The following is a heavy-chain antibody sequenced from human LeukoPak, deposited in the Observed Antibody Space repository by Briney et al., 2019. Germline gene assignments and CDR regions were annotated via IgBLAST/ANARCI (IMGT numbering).Heavy chain of an antibody. V-gene: IGHV4-39*07. CDR3: ARSWRCSSTSCQGYYFDY. Sequence: SETLSLTCTVSGGSISSSTYYWGWIRQPPGKGLEWIGYISYSGSTYYNPSLKSRVTMSVDTSKNQFSLKLSSVTAADTAVYYCARSWRCSSTSCQGYYFDYWGQGTLVPSPQ. CDR2: ISYSGST. J-gene: IGHJ4*02. D-gene: IGHD2-2*01. CDR1: GGSISSSTYY.